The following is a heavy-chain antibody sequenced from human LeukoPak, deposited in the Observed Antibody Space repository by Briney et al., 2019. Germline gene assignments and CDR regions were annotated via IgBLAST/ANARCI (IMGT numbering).Heavy chain of an antibody. CDR3: AKGSDYYDSSGYFHFDY. CDR2: ISYDGSNR. D-gene: IGHD3-22*01. CDR1: GFTFSSYG. V-gene: IGHV3-30*18. Sequence: PGGSLRLSCAAPGFTFSSYGMHWVRQAPGKGLEWVAVISYDGSNRYYADSVKGRFTISRDNSKNTLYLQMNSLRAEDTAVYYCAKGSDYYDSSGYFHFDYWGQGTLVTVSS. J-gene: IGHJ4*02.